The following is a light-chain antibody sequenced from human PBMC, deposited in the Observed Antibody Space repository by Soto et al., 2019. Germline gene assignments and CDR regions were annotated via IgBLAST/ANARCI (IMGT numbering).Light chain of an antibody. CDR3: CSYAGSSTFWV. CDR2: EVS. J-gene: IGLJ3*02. Sequence: ALTQPASVSGSPGQSITISCTGTSSDVGSYNLVSWYQQHPGKAPKLMIYEVSKRPSGVSNRFSGSKSGNTASLTISGLQAEDEADYYCCSYAGSSTFWVFGGGTKLTVL. V-gene: IGLV2-23*02. CDR1: SSDVGSYNL.